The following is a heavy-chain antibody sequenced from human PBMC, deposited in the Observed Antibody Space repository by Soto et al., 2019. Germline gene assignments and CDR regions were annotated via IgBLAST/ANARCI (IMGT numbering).Heavy chain of an antibody. V-gene: IGHV3-21*01. CDR2: ISSSSTYM. D-gene: IGHD2-15*01. J-gene: IGHJ4*02. Sequence: SLRLSCAASGFTFSSYSMNWVRQAPGKGLEWVSSISSSSTYMYYADSVKGRFTISRDNAENSLYLQMNSLRAEDTAVYYCAREYCSGGSCRPPGYWGQGTLVTVSS. CDR3: AREYCSGGSCRPPGY. CDR1: GFTFSSYS.